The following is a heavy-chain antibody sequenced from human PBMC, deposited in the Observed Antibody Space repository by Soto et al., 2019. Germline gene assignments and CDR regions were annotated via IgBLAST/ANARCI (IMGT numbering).Heavy chain of an antibody. V-gene: IGHV3-66*01. D-gene: IGHD3-22*01. CDR1: GFSISGNY. Sequence: GGSLRLSCAASGFSISGNYMGWVRQAPGKGLEWVAIIYSGDNAHYVDSVRDRFTISRDNSKNTLYLQMNSLRAEDTAVYYCARGLYYYDSSGYYGNWGQGTLVTVSS. J-gene: IGHJ4*02. CDR3: ARGLYYYDSSGYYGN. CDR2: IYSGDNA.